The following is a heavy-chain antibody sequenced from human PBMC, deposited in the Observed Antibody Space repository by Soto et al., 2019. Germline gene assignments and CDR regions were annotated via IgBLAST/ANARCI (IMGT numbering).Heavy chain of an antibody. CDR1: GDSISSGSSY. V-gene: IGHV4-39*01. Sequence: QLQLQESGPGLVKPSETLSLTCTVSGDSISSGSSYWGCVRQPPGKGLEWIGSFYYSRDTHYNPSLKSRATISVDTSKNQFSLKLSSVTAADRAVYYCARHLGPTGPNYWGQGILVTVSS. CDR2: FYYSRDT. D-gene: IGHD1-26*01. J-gene: IGHJ4*02. CDR3: ARHLGPTGPNY.